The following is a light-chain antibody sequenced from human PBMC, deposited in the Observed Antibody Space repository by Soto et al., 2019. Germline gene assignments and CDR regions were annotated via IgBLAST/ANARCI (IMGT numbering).Light chain of an antibody. CDR2: EVS. Sequence: QDVLTQPASVSGSPGQSITISCAGSSRDVGGYNYVSWYQQHPGKAPKLMIYEVSNRPSGVSNRFSGSKSGNTASVTISGLQAEDEADYYCSSYTSSSTLYVFGTGTKVTVL. CDR1: SRDVGGYNY. V-gene: IGLV2-14*01. CDR3: SSYTSSSTLYV. J-gene: IGLJ1*01.